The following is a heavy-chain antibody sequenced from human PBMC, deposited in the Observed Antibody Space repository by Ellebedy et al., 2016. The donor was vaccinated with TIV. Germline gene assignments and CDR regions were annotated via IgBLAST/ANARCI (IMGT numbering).Heavy chain of an antibody. CDR3: ARGRLRPLDAFDA. D-gene: IGHD6-25*01. Sequence: MPSETLSLTCAVPGHSISSGGYSGSWIWQPPGKGLEWIGYIYNSGTTFYNPSLKSRVTLSVDTSKNQFSLVMSSVVAADTAMYYCARGRLRPLDAFDAWGQGTMVTISS. CDR2: IYNSGTT. CDR1: GHSISSGGYS. V-gene: IGHV4-30-2*01. J-gene: IGHJ3*01.